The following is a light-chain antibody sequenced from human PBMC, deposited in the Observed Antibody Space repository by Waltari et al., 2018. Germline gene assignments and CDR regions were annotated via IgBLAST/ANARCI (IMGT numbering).Light chain of an antibody. CDR1: QSLVHSDGKTY. V-gene: IGKV2-30*02. Sequence: QSPLSLPVTLGQPATISCRSSQSLVHSDGKTYLNWFQQRPGQSPRRLIYKVFNRDSGVPDRFSGSGSGTDFTLTISRVEAEDVGTYYCMQATQWPLTFGQGTKVEIK. CDR3: MQATQWPLT. CDR2: KVF. J-gene: IGKJ1*01.